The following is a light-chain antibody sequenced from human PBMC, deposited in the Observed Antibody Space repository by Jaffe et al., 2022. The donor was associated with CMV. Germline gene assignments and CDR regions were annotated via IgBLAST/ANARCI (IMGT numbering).Light chain of an antibody. CDR3: HQYGSSPRT. CDR2: GAS. CDR1: QIVRSTY. J-gene: IGKJ1*01. V-gene: IGKV3-20*01. Sequence: EIVLTQSPGTLSLSPGERVTLSCRASQIVRSTYLAWYQQKPCQAPRLLIYGASSRATGIPDRFSGSGSGTDFTLTISRLEPEDFAVYYCHQYGSSPRTFGQGTKVEIK.